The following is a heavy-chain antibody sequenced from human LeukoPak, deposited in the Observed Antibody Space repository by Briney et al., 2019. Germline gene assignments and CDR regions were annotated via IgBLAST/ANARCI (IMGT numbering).Heavy chain of an antibody. CDR3: AKDPIAVAGNNYYRMDV. CDR1: GFTFSSYG. J-gene: IGHJ6*02. Sequence: GGSLRLSCAASGFTFSSYGMYWVRQAPGKRLDWVAVISSDGSNKYYIDSVKGRFTISRDNSKDTLYLQMNSLRAEDTAVYYCAKDPIAVAGNNYYRMDVWGQGTTVTVSS. D-gene: IGHD6-19*01. V-gene: IGHV3-30*18. CDR2: ISSDGSNK.